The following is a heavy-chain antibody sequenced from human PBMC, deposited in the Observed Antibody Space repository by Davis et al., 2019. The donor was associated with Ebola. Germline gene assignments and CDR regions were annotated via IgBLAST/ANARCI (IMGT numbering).Heavy chain of an antibody. D-gene: IGHD1-26*01. Sequence: SETLSLTCTVSGGSISSRSYYWGWIRQPPGKGLEWVGSFSYGDNTHYYNPSLRSRVTISVDTSKNQFSLKLSSVTAADTAVYYCARRWELLTYPFDYWGQGTLVTVSS. V-gene: IGHV4-39*01. J-gene: IGHJ4*02. CDR2: FSYGDNT. CDR3: ARRWELLTYPFDY. CDR1: GGSISSRSYY.